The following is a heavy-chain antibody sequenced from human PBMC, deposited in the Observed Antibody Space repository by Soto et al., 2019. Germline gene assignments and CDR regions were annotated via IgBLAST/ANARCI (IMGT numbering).Heavy chain of an antibody. CDR3: ARQVGYYDILTGYYPDAFDI. CDR2: IYYSRST. Sequence: SETLSLTCTVSGGSISSYYWSWIRQPPGKGLEWIGYIYYSRSTNYNPSLKSRVTISVDTSKNQFSLKLSSVTAADTAVYYCARQVGYYDILTGYYPDAFDIWGQGTMVTVSS. CDR1: GGSISSYY. V-gene: IGHV4-59*01. D-gene: IGHD3-9*01. J-gene: IGHJ3*02.